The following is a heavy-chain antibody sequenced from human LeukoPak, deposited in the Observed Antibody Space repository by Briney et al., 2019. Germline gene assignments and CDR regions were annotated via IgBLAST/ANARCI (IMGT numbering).Heavy chain of an antibody. D-gene: IGHD4-11*01. Sequence: SGTLSLTCAVSGDSIPSAYWWSWVRQSPGKGLEWIGEISHSGATDHNPSLKSRVTMSIDTSKNQLFLRVNSVTTADAAVYYCVRGDDYIFDYWGQGTLVTVSS. CDR2: ISHSGAT. CDR3: VRGDDYIFDY. V-gene: IGHV4-4*02. J-gene: IGHJ4*02. CDR1: GDSIPSAYW.